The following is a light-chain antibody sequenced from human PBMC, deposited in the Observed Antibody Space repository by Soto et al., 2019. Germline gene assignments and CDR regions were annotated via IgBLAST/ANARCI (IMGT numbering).Light chain of an antibody. CDR2: GAS. CDR1: QSLSSH. Sequence: IVMTQSPATLSVPPGESGTLSCRASQSLSSHLAWYQQKPGQAPTLLIYGASTRDTGIPARFSGSGSGTEFTLTISSLQPEDFAAYYCQQYNNWPPTFGGGTKVDIK. CDR3: QQYNNWPPT. V-gene: IGKV3-15*01. J-gene: IGKJ4*01.